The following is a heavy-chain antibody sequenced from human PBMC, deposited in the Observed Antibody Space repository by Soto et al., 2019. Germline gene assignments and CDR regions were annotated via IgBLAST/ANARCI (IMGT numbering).Heavy chain of an antibody. V-gene: IGHV3-64D*06. CDR3: ARDIASRRFDY. Sequence: GGSLRLSCSASGFTFISYAMHWVRRAPGKGLEYVSAISSNGGSTYYSDSVKGRFTISRDNSKNTLYLQMSSLRVEATAMYFCARDIASRRFDYLGQGTLVTVSS. D-gene: IGHD6-6*01. CDR1: GFTFISYA. CDR2: ISSNGGST. J-gene: IGHJ4*02.